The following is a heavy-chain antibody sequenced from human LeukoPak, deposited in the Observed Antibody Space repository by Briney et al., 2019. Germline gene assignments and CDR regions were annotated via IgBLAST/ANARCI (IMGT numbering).Heavy chain of an antibody. CDR2: ISGSGGST. Sequence: PGGSLRPSCAASGFTLSNYAMSWVRQAPGKGLEWVSSISGSGGSTYYADSVKGRFTISRDNSKNTLYLQMNSLRAEDTAVYYCAIESPAAGDRGQGTLVTVSS. D-gene: IGHD6-13*01. V-gene: IGHV3-23*01. CDR1: GFTLSNYA. J-gene: IGHJ4*02. CDR3: AIESPAAGD.